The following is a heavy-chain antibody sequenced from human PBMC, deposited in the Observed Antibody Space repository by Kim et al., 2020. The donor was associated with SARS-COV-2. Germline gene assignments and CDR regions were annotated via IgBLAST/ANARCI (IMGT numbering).Heavy chain of an antibody. V-gene: IGHV4-34*01. D-gene: IGHD3-10*01. J-gene: IGHJ4*02. CDR2: INHSGST. Sequence: SETLSLTCAVYGGSFSGYYWSWIRQPPGKGLEWIGEINHSGSTNYNPSLKSRVTISVDTSKNQFSLKLSSVTAADTAVYYCARGRPMVRGVRSFDYWGQGTLVTVSS. CDR3: ARGRPMVRGVRSFDY. CDR1: GGSFSGYY.